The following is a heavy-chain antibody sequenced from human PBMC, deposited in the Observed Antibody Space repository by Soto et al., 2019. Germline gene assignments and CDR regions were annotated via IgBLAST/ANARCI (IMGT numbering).Heavy chain of an antibody. CDR1: GYTFTSYD. Sequence: QVQLVQSGAEVKKPGASVKVSCKASGYTFTSYDINWVRQATGQGLEWMGWMNPNSGNTGYAQKFQGRVTMTRNTSMSTAYMELSRLRSEDTAVYYCARERSSWYYFDYWGQGTLVTVSS. J-gene: IGHJ4*02. D-gene: IGHD6-13*01. V-gene: IGHV1-8*01. CDR2: MNPNSGNT. CDR3: ARERSSWYYFDY.